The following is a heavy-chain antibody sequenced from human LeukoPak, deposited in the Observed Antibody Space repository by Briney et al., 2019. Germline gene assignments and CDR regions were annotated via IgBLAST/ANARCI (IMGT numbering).Heavy chain of an antibody. J-gene: IGHJ4*02. Sequence: PGGSLRLSCAASGFTFTSYSMSWVRQAPGKGLEWVSGTSDRGDYTYYADSVKGRFTISRDSSKNTLFLQVNSLRAEDTALYFCARKAQYNGHYPLDYWGQGTLVTVSS. CDR3: ARKAQYNGHYPLDY. V-gene: IGHV3-23*01. CDR2: TSDRGDYT. CDR1: GFTFTSYS. D-gene: IGHD1-7*01.